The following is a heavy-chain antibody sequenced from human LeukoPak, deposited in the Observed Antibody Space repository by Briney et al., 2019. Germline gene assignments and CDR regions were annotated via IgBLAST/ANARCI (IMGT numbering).Heavy chain of an antibody. J-gene: IGHJ4*02. D-gene: IGHD3-22*01. Sequence: PGGSLRLSCAASGFTFSDYYMSWIRQAPGKGLEWVSYISFSGSPTQYADSVKGRFSISRDNAKNSLYLQMNSLRDEDTAVYYCARDRAYYYDSSGYYYFDHWGQGTLVTVSS. V-gene: IGHV3-11*01. CDR2: ISFSGSPT. CDR1: GFTFSDYY. CDR3: ARDRAYYYDSSGYYYFDH.